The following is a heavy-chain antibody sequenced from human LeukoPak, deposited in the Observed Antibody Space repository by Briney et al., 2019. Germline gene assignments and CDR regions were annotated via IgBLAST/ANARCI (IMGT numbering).Heavy chain of an antibody. CDR2: IYSSGST. D-gene: IGHD1-26*01. CDR3: AKSGGYGLIDY. J-gene: IGHJ4*02. V-gene: IGHV4-39*01. Sequence: SETLSLTCTVSGASISGSGYYWGWIRQPPGRGLEWIGSIYSSGSTYYNASLQSRVTISIETSKNQISLRLNSVTAADTAMYYCAKSGGYGLIDYWGQGTLVTVSS. CDR1: GASISGSGYY.